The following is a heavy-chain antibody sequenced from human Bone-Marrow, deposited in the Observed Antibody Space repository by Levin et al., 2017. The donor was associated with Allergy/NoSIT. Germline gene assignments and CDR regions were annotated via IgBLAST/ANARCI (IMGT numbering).Heavy chain of an antibody. CDR3: ARGVGSGYSGYDHFDY. Sequence: PSETLSLTCTVSGGSISSGDYYWSWIRQPPGKGLEWIGYIYYSGSTYYNPSLKSRVTISVDTSKNQFSLKLSSVTAADTAVYYCARGVGSGYSGYDHFDYWGQGTLVTVSS. D-gene: IGHD5-12*01. CDR2: IYYSGST. CDR1: GGSISSGDYY. V-gene: IGHV4-30-4*01. J-gene: IGHJ4*02.